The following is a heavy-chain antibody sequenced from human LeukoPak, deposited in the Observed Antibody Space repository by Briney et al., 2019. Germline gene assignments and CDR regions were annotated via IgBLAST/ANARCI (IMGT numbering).Heavy chain of an antibody. CDR2: IIPIFGTA. CDR3: ARHEDMNSASDY. D-gene: IGHD2-15*01. Sequence: SVKVSCKASGGTFSSYAISWVRQAPVQGLEWMGGIIPIFGTANYAQKFQGRVTITADKSTSTAYMELSSLRSEDTAVYYCARHEDMNSASDYWGQGTLVTVSS. CDR1: GGTFSSYA. V-gene: IGHV1-69*06. J-gene: IGHJ4*02.